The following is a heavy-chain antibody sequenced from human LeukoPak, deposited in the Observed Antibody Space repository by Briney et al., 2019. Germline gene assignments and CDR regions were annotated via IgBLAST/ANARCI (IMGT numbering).Heavy chain of an antibody. V-gene: IGHV3-23*01. Sequence: PGGSLRLSCAASGFTFSSHAMTWVRQAPGQGLEWVSSISETSSHAFYADSVKGRFTISRDNTKNTLFLQMNSLRVEDTAIYYCAKDFSRSWQFDPWGQGTLVTVSS. CDR3: AKDFSRSWQFDP. D-gene: IGHD2-2*01. CDR2: ISETSSHA. J-gene: IGHJ5*02. CDR1: GFTFSSHA.